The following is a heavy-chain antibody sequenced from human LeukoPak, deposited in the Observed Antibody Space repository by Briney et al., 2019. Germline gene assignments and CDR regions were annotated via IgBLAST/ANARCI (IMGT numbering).Heavy chain of an antibody. D-gene: IGHD6-13*01. Sequence: SETLSLTCAVYGGSFSGYYWSWIRQPPGKGLEWIGEINHSGSTNYNPSLKSRVTISVDTSKNQFSLKLSSVTAADTAVYYCARGASAAINYWGQRTLVTVSS. CDR2: INHSGST. CDR1: GGSFSGYY. V-gene: IGHV4-34*01. J-gene: IGHJ4*02. CDR3: ARGASAAINY.